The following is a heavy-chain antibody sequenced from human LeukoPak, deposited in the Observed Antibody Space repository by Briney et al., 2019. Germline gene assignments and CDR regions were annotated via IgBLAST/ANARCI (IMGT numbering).Heavy chain of an antibody. CDR3: AKGGSSWHFDY. Sequence: GGSLRLSCAASGFTFSSYAMSWVRQAPGKGLEWVSGVSGSGTSTDYVDSVKGRFTISRDNSKNTLHLQMNSLRVDDTAVYYCAKGGSSWHFDYWGQGTLVTVSS. V-gene: IGHV3-23*01. CDR2: VSGSGTST. J-gene: IGHJ4*02. D-gene: IGHD6-13*01. CDR1: GFTFSSYA.